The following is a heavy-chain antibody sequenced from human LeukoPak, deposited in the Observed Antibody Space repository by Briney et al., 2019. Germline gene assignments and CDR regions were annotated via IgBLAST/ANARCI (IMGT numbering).Heavy chain of an antibody. J-gene: IGHJ6*02. CDR2: ISAYNGNT. V-gene: IGHV1-18*01. CDR3: ATGIAAAGTYHYYGMDV. CDR1: GYTFTSYG. D-gene: IGHD6-13*01. Sequence: ASVKVSCKASGYTFTSYGISWVRQAPGQGLEWMGWISAYNGNTNYAQKLQGRVTMTTDTSTSTAYMELRSLRSDDTAVYYCATGIAAAGTYHYYGMDVWGQGTTVTVSS.